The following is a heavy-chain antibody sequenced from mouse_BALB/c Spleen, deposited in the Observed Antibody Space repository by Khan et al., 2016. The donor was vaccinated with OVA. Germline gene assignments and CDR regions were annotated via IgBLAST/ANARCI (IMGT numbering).Heavy chain of an antibody. D-gene: IGHD3-3*01. CDR2: IWPGGST. J-gene: IGHJ2*01. Sequence: QVQLKQSGPGLVAPSQSLSITCTVSGFSLTSYGVNWVRQPPGKGLEWLGVIWPGGSTNYNSALMSRLSINKDNSKSQVFLKMNSLQTDDTAMYYCARGADEKYYFDYWGQGTTLTVSS. V-gene: IGHV2-9*02. CDR1: GFSLTSYG. CDR3: ARGADEKYYFDY.